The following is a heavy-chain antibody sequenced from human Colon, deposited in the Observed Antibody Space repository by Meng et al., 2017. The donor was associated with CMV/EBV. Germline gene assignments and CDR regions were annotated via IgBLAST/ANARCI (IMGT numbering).Heavy chain of an antibody. V-gene: IGHV3-30*02. CDR1: GFNFNSFG. D-gene: IGHD3-10*01. Sequence: GGSLRLSCAASGFNFNSFGMHWVRQAPGKGLEWVAFIRFDAKEQYYSDSVKGRFTISRDNAMSTLYLHMDGLRPDDTAVYYCARGRALGQGWGQGTLVTVSS. CDR2: IRFDAKEQ. J-gene: IGHJ4*02. CDR3: ARGRALGQG.